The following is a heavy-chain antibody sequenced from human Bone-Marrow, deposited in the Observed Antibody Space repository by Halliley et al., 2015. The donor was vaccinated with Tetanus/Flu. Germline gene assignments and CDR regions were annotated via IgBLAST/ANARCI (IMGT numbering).Heavy chain of an antibody. CDR2: INPRDSYI. V-gene: IGHV5-10-1*01. Sequence: QLVQSGAEVKKPGESLRISCKGSGYRLTSYWINWVRQMPGKGLEWMGNINPRDSYINYSPSFQGHVTFSTDTSINTAYLQWSSLRASDPAIYYCATNWDRGPLTHWGQGILVTVSS. CDR1: GYRLTSYW. D-gene: IGHD7-27*01. J-gene: IGHJ4*02. CDR3: ATNWDRGPLTH.